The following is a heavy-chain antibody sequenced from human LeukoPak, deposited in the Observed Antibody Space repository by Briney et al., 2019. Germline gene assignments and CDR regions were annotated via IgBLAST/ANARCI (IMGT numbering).Heavy chain of an antibody. J-gene: IGHJ3*02. CDR2: ISSSSSYI. Sequence: GGSLRLSCAASGLSFNTFSMNWVRQAPGKGLEWVSSISSSSSYIYYADSVKGRFTISRDNAKNSLYLQMNSLRAEDTAVYYCAREGTQDAFDIWGQGTMVTVSS. CDR3: AREGTQDAFDI. CDR1: GLSFNTFS. V-gene: IGHV3-21*01.